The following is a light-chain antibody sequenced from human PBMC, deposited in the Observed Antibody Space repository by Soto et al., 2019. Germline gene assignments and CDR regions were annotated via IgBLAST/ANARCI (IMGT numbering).Light chain of an antibody. V-gene: IGKV1-5*01. CDR2: DAS. J-gene: IGKJ4*01. Sequence: DIQMTQSPSTLSASVGDRVTITCRASQSLSGCVAWYQQKPGKAPKVLIYDASTLQSGVPSWFSGSAAGTDFSLTIRSLQPDDFAPYYCQQYNSYSPTFGGGTNLEI. CDR3: QQYNSYSPT. CDR1: QSLSGC.